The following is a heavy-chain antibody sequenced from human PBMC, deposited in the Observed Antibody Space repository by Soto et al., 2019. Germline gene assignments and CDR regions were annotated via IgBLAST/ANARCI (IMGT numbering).Heavy chain of an antibody. Sequence: GGSLRLSCAASGFTFSSYAMSWVRQTPGKGLEWVSAISGSGGSTYYADSVKGRFTISRDNSKNTLYLQMNSLRAEDTAVYYCAKEASWGSGSYSHYFDYWGQGTLVTVSS. J-gene: IGHJ4*02. CDR2: ISGSGGST. V-gene: IGHV3-23*01. CDR1: GFTFSSYA. CDR3: AKEASWGSGSYSHYFDY. D-gene: IGHD3-10*01.